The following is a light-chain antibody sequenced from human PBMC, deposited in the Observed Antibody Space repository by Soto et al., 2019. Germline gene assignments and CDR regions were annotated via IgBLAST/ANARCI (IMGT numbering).Light chain of an antibody. CDR1: ASDVGGYSY. CDR3: SSYAGSNILL. J-gene: IGLJ2*01. Sequence: QSALTQPPSASGSPGQSVTISCTGTASDVGGYSYVSWYQQHPGKAPKLIIYGVNKRPSGVPDRFSGSKSGNTASLTVSGLQADDEADYYCSSYAGSNILLFGGGTKLTVL. V-gene: IGLV2-8*01. CDR2: GVN.